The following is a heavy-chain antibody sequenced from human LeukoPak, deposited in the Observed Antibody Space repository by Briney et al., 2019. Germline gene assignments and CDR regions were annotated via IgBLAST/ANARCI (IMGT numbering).Heavy chain of an antibody. Sequence: GASVKVSCKASGGTFSSYAISWVRQAPGQGLEWMGRIIPILGIANYAQKFQGRVTITADKSTSTAYMELSSLRSEDTAVYYCAREFPELAAAGWFDPWGQGTLVTVSS. D-gene: IGHD6-13*01. CDR3: AREFPELAAAGWFDP. J-gene: IGHJ5*02. CDR1: GGTFSSYA. CDR2: IIPILGIA. V-gene: IGHV1-69*04.